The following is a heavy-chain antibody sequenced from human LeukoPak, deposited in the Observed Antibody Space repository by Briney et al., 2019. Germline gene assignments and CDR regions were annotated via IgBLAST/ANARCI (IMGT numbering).Heavy chain of an antibody. D-gene: IGHD3-10*01. CDR2: IKQDGSEK. J-gene: IGHJ4*02. Sequence: GGSLRLSCAASGFTFSSYWMSWVRQAPGKGLEWVANIKQDGSEKYYVDSVKGRFTISRDNAKNSLYLQMNSLRAEDTAVYYCARAADYYGSGSGYYFDYRGQGTLVTVSS. CDR1: GFTFSSYW. V-gene: IGHV3-7*01. CDR3: ARAADYYGSGSGYYFDY.